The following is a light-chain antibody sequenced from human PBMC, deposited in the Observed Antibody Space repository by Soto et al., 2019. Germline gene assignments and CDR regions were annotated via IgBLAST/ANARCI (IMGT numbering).Light chain of an antibody. Sequence: QSALTQPASVSGSPGQSITLSCTGTSSDIGGYDFVSWYQRYPGKAPKLIIYDVNNRPSGVSNRFSGSKSGNTASLTISGRQAEDEADYYCTSHASSSTHVVFGGGTKVTVL. CDR1: SSDIGGYDF. CDR3: TSHASSSTHVV. CDR2: DVN. V-gene: IGLV2-14*01. J-gene: IGLJ2*01.